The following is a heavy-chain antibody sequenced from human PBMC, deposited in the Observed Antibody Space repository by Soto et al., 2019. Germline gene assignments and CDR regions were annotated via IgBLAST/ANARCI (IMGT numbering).Heavy chain of an antibody. V-gene: IGHV3-33*01. CDR2: IWSDGNHK. J-gene: IGHJ3*02. D-gene: IGHD2-8*01. CDR1: GFTFTTYG. Sequence: GSLRLSCAASGFTFTTYGMHWVCQAPGKGLEWVAVIWSDGNHKFYADSVKGRFTISRDNSKNTLSLQMNSLGAEDTAVYYCVRERGPFNDFDIWGQGTMVTVSS. CDR3: VRERGPFNDFDI.